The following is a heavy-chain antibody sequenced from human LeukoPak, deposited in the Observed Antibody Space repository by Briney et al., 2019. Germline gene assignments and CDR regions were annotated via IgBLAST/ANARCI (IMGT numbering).Heavy chain of an antibody. J-gene: IGHJ3*02. Sequence: PGESLGLPCTASGFTFGDYAMSWVRQAPGKGLEWVGFIRSKAYGGTTEYAASVKGRFTISRDDSKSIAYLQMNSLKTEDTAVYYCTRDPRGSYGPDAFDIWGQGTMVTVSS. CDR1: GFTFGDYA. CDR3: TRDPRGSYGPDAFDI. V-gene: IGHV3-49*04. D-gene: IGHD1-26*01. CDR2: IRSKAYGGTT.